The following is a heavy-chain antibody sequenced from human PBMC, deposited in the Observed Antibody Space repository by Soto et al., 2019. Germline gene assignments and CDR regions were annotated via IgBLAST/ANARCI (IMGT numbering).Heavy chain of an antibody. D-gene: IGHD3-10*01. CDR1: GFSFSDAW. J-gene: IGHJ4*02. CDR3: ATGGYYPDY. Sequence: EVQLVESGGGLVKPGGSLRLSCAGSGFSFSDAWMNWFRQVPGKGLGWVGRVKSETHGGTTDYGAPVKGRFTISRDDPENTVFLQMNSLKSEDTAVYYCATGGYYPDYWGQGTLVTVSS. CDR2: VKSETHGGTT. V-gene: IGHV3-15*01.